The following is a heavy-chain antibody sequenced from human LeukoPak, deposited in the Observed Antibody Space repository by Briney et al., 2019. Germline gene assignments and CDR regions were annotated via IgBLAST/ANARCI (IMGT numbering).Heavy chain of an antibody. D-gene: IGHD6-13*01. J-gene: IGHJ3*02. CDR3: ARGTAAAGPSAFDI. CDR2: MNPNSGNT. Sequence: ASVKVSCKASGYTFTSYDINWVRQATGQGLEWMGWMNPNSGNTGYAQKFQGRVTMTRNTSISTAYMELSSLRSEDTAVYYCARGTAAAGPSAFDIWGQGTMVTVSS. CDR1: GYTFTSYD. V-gene: IGHV1-8*01.